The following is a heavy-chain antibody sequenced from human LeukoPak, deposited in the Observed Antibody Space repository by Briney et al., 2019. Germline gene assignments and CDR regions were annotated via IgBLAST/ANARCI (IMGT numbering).Heavy chain of an antibody. CDR2: INHSGST. V-gene: IGHV4-34*01. CDR1: GGSFSGYY. Sequence: TSETPSLTCAVYGGSFSGYYWSWIRQPPGKGLEWIGEINHSGSTNYNPSLKSRVTISVDTSKNQFSLKLSSVTAADTAVYYCARGNSPQVVPAAIILHYFDYWGQGTLVTVSS. CDR3: ARGNSPQVVPAAIILHYFDY. D-gene: IGHD2-2*01. J-gene: IGHJ4*02.